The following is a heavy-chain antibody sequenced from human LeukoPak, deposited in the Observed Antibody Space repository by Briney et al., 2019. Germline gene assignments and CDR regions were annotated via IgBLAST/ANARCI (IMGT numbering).Heavy chain of an antibody. CDR2: INHSGST. CDR3: ARGPEMDPYFDY. V-gene: IGHV4-34*01. D-gene: IGHD5-24*01. J-gene: IGHJ4*02. CDR1: GGSFSDYY. Sequence: SETLSLTCAVYGGSFSDYYWSWIRQPPGKGLEWIGEINHSGSTNYNPSLKSRVTISVDTSKNQFSLKLSSVTAADTAVYYCARGPEMDPYFDYCGQGTLVTVSS.